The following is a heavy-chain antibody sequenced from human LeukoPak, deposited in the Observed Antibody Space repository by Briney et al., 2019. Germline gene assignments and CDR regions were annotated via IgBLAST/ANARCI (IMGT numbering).Heavy chain of an antibody. CDR2: INSDGSST. CDR1: GFTFSSYW. D-gene: IGHD6-13*01. J-gene: IGHJ6*03. Sequence: PGGSLRLSCAASGFTFSSYWMHWVRQAPGKGLVWVSRINSDGSSTSYADSVKGRFTISRDNAKNTLYLQMNSLRAEDTAVYYCARVITLDSSSWYWRHRVGSDYYYYMDVWGKGTTVTVSS. V-gene: IGHV3-74*01. CDR3: ARVITLDSSSWYWRHRVGSDYYYYMDV.